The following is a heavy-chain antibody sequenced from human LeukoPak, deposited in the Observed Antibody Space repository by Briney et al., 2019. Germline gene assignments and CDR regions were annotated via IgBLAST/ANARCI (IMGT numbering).Heavy chain of an antibody. J-gene: IGHJ4*02. D-gene: IGHD4-17*01. V-gene: IGHV4-39*01. CDR2: IYYSGST. CDR1: GGSISSSSYY. CDR3: ARHQNTPEYGDYVHPLDY. Sequence: PSETLSLTCTVSGGSISSSSYYWGWIRQPPGKGLEWIGSIYYSGSTYYNPSLKSRVTISVDTSKNQFSLKLSSVTAADTAVYYCARHQNTPEYGDYVHPLDYWGQGTLVTVSS.